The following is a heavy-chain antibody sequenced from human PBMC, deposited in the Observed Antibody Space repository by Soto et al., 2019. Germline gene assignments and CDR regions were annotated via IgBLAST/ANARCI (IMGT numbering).Heavy chain of an antibody. J-gene: IGHJ6*02. Sequence: ASVKVSCKASGGTFSSYATSWVRQAPGQGLEWMGGIIPIFGTANYAQKFQGRVTITADESTSTAYMELSSLRSEDTAVYYCARDVAAAAYYYYYGMDVWGQGTTVTVSS. CDR3: ARDVAAAAYYYYYGMDV. D-gene: IGHD6-13*01. CDR1: GGTFSSYA. CDR2: IIPIFGTA. V-gene: IGHV1-69*13.